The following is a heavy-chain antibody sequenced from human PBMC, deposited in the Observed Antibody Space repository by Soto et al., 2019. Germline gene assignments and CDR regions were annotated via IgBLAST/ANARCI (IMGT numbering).Heavy chain of an antibody. J-gene: IGHJ4*02. Sequence: ESGGGVVQPGRSLRLSCAASGFTFSSYAMHWVRQAPGTGLEWVAVISYDGSNKYYADSVKGRFTISRDNSKNTLYLQMNSLRAEDTAVYYCARDFFAFANLYTAMALDYWGQGTLVTVSS. CDR2: ISYDGSNK. D-gene: IGHD5-18*01. CDR3: ARDFFAFANLYTAMALDY. CDR1: GFTFSSYA. V-gene: IGHV3-30-3*01.